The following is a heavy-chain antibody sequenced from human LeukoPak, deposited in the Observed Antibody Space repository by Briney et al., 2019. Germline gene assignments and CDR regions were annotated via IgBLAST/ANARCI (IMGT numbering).Heavy chain of an antibody. Sequence: SETLSLTCTVSGYSISSGYYWGWIRQPPGKGLEWIGSIYHSGSTYYNPSLKSRVTISVDTSKNQFSLKLSSVTAADTAVYYCARVLGYYYYYTDVWGKGTTVTVSS. CDR3: ARVLGYYYYYTDV. CDR2: IYHSGST. CDR1: GYSISSGYY. J-gene: IGHJ6*03. V-gene: IGHV4-38-2*02.